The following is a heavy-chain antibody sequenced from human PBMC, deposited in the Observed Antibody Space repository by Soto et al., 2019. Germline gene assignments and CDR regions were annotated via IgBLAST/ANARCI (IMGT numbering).Heavy chain of an antibody. CDR2: ISGSGGST. CDR3: AKEALYYGSGSSYFDY. J-gene: IGHJ4*02. Sequence: PGGSLRLSCAASGFTFSSYAMSWVRQAPGKGLEWVSAISGSGGSTYYADSVKGRFTISRGNSKNTLYLQMNSLRAEDTAVYYCAKEALYYGSGSSYFDYWGQGTLVTVSS. V-gene: IGHV3-23*01. CDR1: GFTFSSYA. D-gene: IGHD3-10*01.